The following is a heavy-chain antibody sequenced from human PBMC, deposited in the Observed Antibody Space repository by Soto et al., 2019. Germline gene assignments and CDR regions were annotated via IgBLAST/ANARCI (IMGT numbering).Heavy chain of an antibody. J-gene: IGHJ4*02. CDR3: ARHAYCGGDCYSPLDY. CDR2: ISRSGTT. V-gene: IGHV4-39*06. CDR1: GGSINNNYYY. Sequence: SETLSLTCTVSGGSINNNYYYWGWVRQPPGKGLEWIASISRSGTTYYNPSLKSRVTISVDTSKNQFPLKLSSVTAADTAVYYCARHAYCGGDCYSPLDYWGQGTLVTVS. D-gene: IGHD2-21*02.